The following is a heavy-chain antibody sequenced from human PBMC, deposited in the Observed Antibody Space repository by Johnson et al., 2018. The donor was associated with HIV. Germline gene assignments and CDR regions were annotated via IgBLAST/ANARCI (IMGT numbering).Heavy chain of an antibody. D-gene: IGHD3-22*01. CDR1: GFTFNSYA. CDR2: IRCDGSNK. V-gene: IGHV3-30*02. Sequence: QVQLVESGGGVVQPGGSLRLSCAASGFTFNSYAMHWVRQAPGKGLEWVAFIRCDGSNKDYADSVKGRFTISRDNSKNTLYLQMNSLRAEDTAMYYCAKTKAMIGRCDDFDIWGQGTMVTVSS. CDR3: AKTKAMIGRCDDFDI. J-gene: IGHJ3*02.